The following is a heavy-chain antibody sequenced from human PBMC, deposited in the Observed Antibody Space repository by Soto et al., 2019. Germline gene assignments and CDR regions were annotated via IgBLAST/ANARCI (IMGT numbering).Heavy chain of an antibody. D-gene: IGHD2-15*01. CDR2: ISYDGSNK. J-gene: IGHJ6*02. V-gene: IGHV3-30*18. Sequence: PGGSLRLSCAASGFTFSSYGMHWVRQAPGKGLEWVAVISYDGSNKYYADSVKGRFTISRDNSKNTLYLQMNSLKAEDTAVYYCAKTLIQYCSGGRCYHYYYGMDVWGQGTTVTRLL. CDR3: AKTLIQYCSGGRCYHYYYGMDV. CDR1: GFTFSSYG.